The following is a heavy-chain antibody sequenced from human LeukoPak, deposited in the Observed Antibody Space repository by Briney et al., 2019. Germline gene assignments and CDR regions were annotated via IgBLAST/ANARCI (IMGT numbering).Heavy chain of an antibody. J-gene: IGHJ6*02. CDR1: GGTFSSYA. CDR3: ARGGLRFLEWLPTYYYYYGMDV. Sequence: GASVKVSCKASGGTFSSYAISWVRQAPGQGLEWMGGIIPIFGTANYAQKFQGRVTITADESTSTAYMELSSLRSEDTAVYYCARGGLRFLEWLPTYYYYYGMDVWGQGTTVTVSS. CDR2: IIPIFGTA. V-gene: IGHV1-69*13. D-gene: IGHD3-3*01.